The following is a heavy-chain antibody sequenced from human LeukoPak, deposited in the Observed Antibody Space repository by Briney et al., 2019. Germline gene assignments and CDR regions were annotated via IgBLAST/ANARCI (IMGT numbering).Heavy chain of an antibody. D-gene: IGHD2-15*01. V-gene: IGHV4-34*01. CDR1: GGSFSGYY. CDR2: INHSGST. CDR3: ARALKPLRYCSGGSCYVDHFDY. J-gene: IGHJ4*02. Sequence: PSETLSLTCAVYGGSFSGYYWSWIRQPPGKGLEWIGEINHSGSTNYNPSLKSRVTISVDTSKNQFSLKLSSVTAADTAVYYCARALKPLRYCSGGSCYVDHFDYWGQGTLVTVSS.